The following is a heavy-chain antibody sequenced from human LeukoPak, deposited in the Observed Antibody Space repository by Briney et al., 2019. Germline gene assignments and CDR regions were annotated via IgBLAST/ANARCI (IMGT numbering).Heavy chain of an antibody. CDR3: ARVVVSSSSDYFDY. V-gene: IGHV3-30*19. Sequence: PGRSLRLSCAASGFTFSSYGMHWVRQAPGKGLEWVAVIWYDGSNKYYADSVKGRFTISRDNSKKTLYLQMNSLRGEDTAVYYCARVVVSSSSDYFDYWGQGTLVIVSS. CDR1: GFTFSSYG. CDR2: IWYDGSNK. J-gene: IGHJ4*02. D-gene: IGHD6-6*01.